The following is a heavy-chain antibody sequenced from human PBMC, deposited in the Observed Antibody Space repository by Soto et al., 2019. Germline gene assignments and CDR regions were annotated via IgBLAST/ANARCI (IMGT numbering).Heavy chain of an antibody. V-gene: IGHV3-15*01. Sequence: EVQLVESGGDLVEPGGSLRLSCVTSGFMFSSAWMSWVRQAPGKGLEWVDRIKSKTDGGARDYAAPVNGRFSISRDDSKSTLYLQMNSLRAEDTALYYCVEGWNDFWGQGTLVTVSS. CDR3: VEGWNDF. CDR2: IKSKTDGGAR. CDR1: GFMFSSAW. D-gene: IGHD1-1*01. J-gene: IGHJ4*02.